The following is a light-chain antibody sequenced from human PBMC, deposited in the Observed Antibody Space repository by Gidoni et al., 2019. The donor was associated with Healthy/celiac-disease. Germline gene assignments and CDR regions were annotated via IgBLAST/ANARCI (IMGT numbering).Light chain of an antibody. V-gene: IGKV3-11*01. CDR3: QQRSNWR. J-gene: IGKJ1*01. CDR2: DAS. CDR1: QSVSSY. Sequence: DIMLTHSPATLSLTPEERATLSFRASQSVSSYLAWYQQKPGQAPRLLIYDASNRATGIPARFSGSGSGTDFTLTISSLEPEDFAVYYCQQRSNWRFGQGTKVEIK.